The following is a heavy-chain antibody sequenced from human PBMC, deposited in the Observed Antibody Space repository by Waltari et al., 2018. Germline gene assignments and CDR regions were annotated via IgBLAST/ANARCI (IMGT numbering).Heavy chain of an antibody. CDR2: INWNSGNI. J-gene: IGHJ4*02. Sequence: EVQLVESGGGLVQPGRSLRLSCVGSGFRFADRAMHWVRQVPGKGLEWVSVINWNSGNIGYADSVKGRFTISRDNAKNSLYLQINSVRTEYTALYYCASDAFGNSIGGVFDYWGQGTLVNVSS. CDR1: GFRFADRA. D-gene: IGHD3-3*01. V-gene: IGHV3-9*01. CDR3: ASDAFGNSIGGVFDY.